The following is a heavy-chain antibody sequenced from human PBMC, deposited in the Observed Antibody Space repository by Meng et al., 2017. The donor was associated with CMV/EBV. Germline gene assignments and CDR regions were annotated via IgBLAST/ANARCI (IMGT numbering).Heavy chain of an antibody. Sequence: GESLKISCAASGFTFSSYGMHWVRQAPGKGLEWVAVIWYDGSNKYYADSVKGRFTISRDNSKNTLYLQMNSLRAEDTAVYYCAKELSSSWPYYYGMDVWGQGTTVTV. CDR2: IWYDGSNK. CDR1: GFTFSSYG. D-gene: IGHD6-13*01. V-gene: IGHV3-33*06. J-gene: IGHJ6*02. CDR3: AKELSSSWPYYYGMDV.